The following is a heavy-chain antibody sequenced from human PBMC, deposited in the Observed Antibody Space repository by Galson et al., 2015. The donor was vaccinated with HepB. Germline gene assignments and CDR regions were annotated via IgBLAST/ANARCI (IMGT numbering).Heavy chain of an antibody. J-gene: IGHJ4*02. Sequence: SLRLSCAASGFTFSGSAMHWVRQASGKGLEWVGRIRSKANSYATAYAASVKGRFTISRDDSKNTAYLQMNSLKTEDTAVYYCTRSVPAAMLDYWGQGTLVTVSS. CDR2: IRSKANSYAT. V-gene: IGHV3-73*01. D-gene: IGHD2-2*01. CDR3: TRSVPAAMLDY. CDR1: GFTFSGSA.